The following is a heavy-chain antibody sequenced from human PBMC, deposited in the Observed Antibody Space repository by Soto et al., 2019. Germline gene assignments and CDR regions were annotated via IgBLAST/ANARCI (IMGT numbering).Heavy chain of an antibody. CDR2: ISAYNGNT. V-gene: IGHV1-18*04. D-gene: IGHD3-3*01. J-gene: IGHJ6*02. CDR1: GYTFTSYG. CDR3: ARVAIFGLYYYGMDV. Sequence: ASVKVSCKASGYTFTSYGISWVRQAPGQGLEWMGWISAYNGNTNYAQKLQGRVTMTTDTSTSTAYMELRSLRSDDTAVYYCARVAIFGLYYYGMDVRGQGTTVTVAS.